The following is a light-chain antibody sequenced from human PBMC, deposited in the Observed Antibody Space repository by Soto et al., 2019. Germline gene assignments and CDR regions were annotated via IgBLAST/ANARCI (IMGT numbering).Light chain of an antibody. CDR3: QQYNSYSRP. V-gene: IGKV1-5*01. Sequence: IRMAESASTLSASVRDRVTITCRASQSISSWLAWYQQKPGKAPKLLIYDASSWESGVPSRFSGSGSGTESTLTISSLQPDDFATYYCQQYNSYSRPFGQGTKVDNK. CDR1: QSISSW. J-gene: IGKJ1*01. CDR2: DAS.